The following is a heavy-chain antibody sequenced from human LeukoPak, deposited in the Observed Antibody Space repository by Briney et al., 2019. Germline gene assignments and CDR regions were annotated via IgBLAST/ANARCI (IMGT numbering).Heavy chain of an antibody. V-gene: IGHV3-33*08. CDR3: ARDLLGYSYDAYYFDF. CDR2: IWYDGSKK. Sequence: GRSLRLSCAASGFTFSSHGMHWVPPAPGKGLGWVAVIWYDGSKKYHADSVKGRFTISRDNSKNTLYLQMNSLRAEDTAVYYCARDLLGYSYDAYYFDFWGQGTLVTVSS. D-gene: IGHD5-18*01. J-gene: IGHJ4*02. CDR1: GFTFSSHG.